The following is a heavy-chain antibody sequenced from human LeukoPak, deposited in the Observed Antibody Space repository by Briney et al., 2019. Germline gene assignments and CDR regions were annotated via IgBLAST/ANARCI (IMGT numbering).Heavy chain of an antibody. CDR3: ARSSWGYAFDI. V-gene: IGHV4-59*01. D-gene: IGHD3-16*01. CDR1: GCSISSYY. CDR2: IYYSGST. Sequence: SETLSLTCTVSGCSISSYYWRWIRQPPAKGLEGIGYIYYSGSTNYNPSLKSRVTISLDTSKNQFSLKLSSVTAADTAVYYCARSSWGYAFDIWGQGTMVTVSS. J-gene: IGHJ3*02.